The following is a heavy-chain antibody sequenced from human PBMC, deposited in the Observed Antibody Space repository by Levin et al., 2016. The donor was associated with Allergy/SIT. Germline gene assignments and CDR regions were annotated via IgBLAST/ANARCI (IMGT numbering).Heavy chain of an antibody. J-gene: IGHJ4*02. CDR2: VNHSGST. CDR3: ASVDCRSTSCHFDS. V-gene: IGHV4-34*01. D-gene: IGHD2-2*01. Sequence: SETLSLTCTVYGGSFLDYYWSWIRQPPGKGLEWIGDVNHSGSTNYNPSLKSRVTISVDMSKNQFFLELNSVTAADTALYYCASVDCRSTSCHFDSWGQGTLVTVSS. CDR1: GGSFLDYY.